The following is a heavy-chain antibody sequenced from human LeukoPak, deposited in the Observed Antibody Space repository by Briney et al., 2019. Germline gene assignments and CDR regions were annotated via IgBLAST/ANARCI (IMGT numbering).Heavy chain of an antibody. V-gene: IGHV3-30*18. Sequence: QPGGSLRLSCAASGFTFSSYGMHWVRQAPGKGLEWVAVISYDGSNKYYADSVKGRFTISRDNSKNTLYLQMNSLRAEDTAVYYCAKGRFGEPRGDWFDPWGQGTLVTVSS. CDR1: GFTFSSYG. CDR3: AKGRFGEPRGDWFDP. J-gene: IGHJ5*02. CDR2: ISYDGSNK. D-gene: IGHD3-10*01.